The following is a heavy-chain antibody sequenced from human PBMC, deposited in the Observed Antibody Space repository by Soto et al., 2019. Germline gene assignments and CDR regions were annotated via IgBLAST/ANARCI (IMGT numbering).Heavy chain of an antibody. J-gene: IGHJ6*02. D-gene: IGHD2-2*01. CDR2: INHSGST. CDR1: GGSFSGYY. V-gene: IGHV4-34*01. CDR3: ARAGAGKYQLLWTSYYYYGMDV. Sequence: SETLSLTCAVYGGSFSGYYWSWIRQPPGKGLEWIGEINHSGSTNYSPSLKSRVTISVDTSKNQFSLKLSSVTAADTAVYYCARAGAGKYQLLWTSYYYYGMDVWGQGTKVTVSS.